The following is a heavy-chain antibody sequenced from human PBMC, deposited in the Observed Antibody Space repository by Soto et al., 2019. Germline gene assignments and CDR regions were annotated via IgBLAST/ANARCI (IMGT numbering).Heavy chain of an antibody. V-gene: IGHV5-51*01. J-gene: IGHJ6*02. CDR2: IYPGDSDT. CDR3: ARRSIAARYYYYGLDV. D-gene: IGHD6-6*01. CDR1: GYSFTSDW. Sequence: DSLKGACKSSGYSFTSDWIGWVGHIPGKGVQGMGIIYPGDSDTGYSPSFQGQVTISADKSSSTAYLQWSSLKASDTAMYYCARRSIAARYYYYGLDVWGQGTTVSLPS.